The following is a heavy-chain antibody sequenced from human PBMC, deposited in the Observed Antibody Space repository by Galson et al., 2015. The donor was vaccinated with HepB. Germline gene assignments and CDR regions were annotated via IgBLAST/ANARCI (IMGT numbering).Heavy chain of an antibody. CDR3: ARESQQWLKCMDV. CDR1: GFVFSDYY. D-gene: IGHD5-18*01. CDR2: ISNSGRTR. Sequence: SLRLSCAGSGFVFSDYYISWIRQAPGKGLEWISFISNSGRTRYYGDSVKGRFSISRDNAKNSVYLQMNSLRAEDTAVYYCARESQQWLKCMDVWGKGTTVTVSS. V-gene: IGHV3-11*01. J-gene: IGHJ6*03.